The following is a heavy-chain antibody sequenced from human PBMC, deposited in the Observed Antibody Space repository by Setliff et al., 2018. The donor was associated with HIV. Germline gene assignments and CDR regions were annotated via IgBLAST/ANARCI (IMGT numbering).Heavy chain of an antibody. Sequence: PSETLSLTCAVYGGSFSSYSWTWIRQPPGKGLEWIGEINRSGSANYNPSLKSRLTIIVDTSKNQFSLKLNSVTAADTAVYYCGSIMVGGAMSYSYYYMDVWGKGTTVTAP. V-gene: IGHV4-34*01. CDR3: GSIMVGGAMSYSYYYMDV. J-gene: IGHJ6*03. CDR2: INRSGSA. D-gene: IGHD3-16*01. CDR1: GGSFSSYS.